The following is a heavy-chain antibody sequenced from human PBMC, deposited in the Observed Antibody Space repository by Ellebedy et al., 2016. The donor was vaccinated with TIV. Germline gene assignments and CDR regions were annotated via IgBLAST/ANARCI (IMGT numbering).Heavy chain of an antibody. V-gene: IGHV4-34*01. CDR3: ATAVPDDWSLSL. CDR2: ISLSGSP. D-gene: IGHD3-9*01. CDR1: GPSFRGSY. Sequence: QTLSLTCGVSGPSFRGSYWSYIRPAPGKGLEWIGDISLSGSPNYNPSLRGRVTMSLDTSKNHFSLNLTSVTAADTAVYYCATAVPDDWSLSLWGQGTQVTVSS. J-gene: IGHJ4*02.